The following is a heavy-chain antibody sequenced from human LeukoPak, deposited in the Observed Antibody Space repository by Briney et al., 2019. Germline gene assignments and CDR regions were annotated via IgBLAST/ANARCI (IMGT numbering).Heavy chain of an antibody. D-gene: IGHD5-12*01. CDR2: IYYSGST. V-gene: IGHV4-59*01. CDR1: GGSISSYY. CDR3: AREGATGDAFDI. Sequence: PSETLSLTCTVSGGSISSYYWSWIRQPPGKGLEWIGYIYYSGSTNYNPSLKSRATISVDTSKNQFSLKLSYVTAADTAVYYCAREGATGDAFDIWGQGTMVTVSS. J-gene: IGHJ3*02.